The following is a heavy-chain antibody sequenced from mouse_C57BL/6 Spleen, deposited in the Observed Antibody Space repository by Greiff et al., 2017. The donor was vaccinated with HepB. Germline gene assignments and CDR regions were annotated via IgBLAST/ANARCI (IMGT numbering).Heavy chain of an antibody. CDR1: GFTFSDYY. CDR2: INYDGSST. J-gene: IGHJ2*01. V-gene: IGHV5-16*01. D-gene: IGHD1-1*01. Sequence: EVKVVESEGGLVQPGSSMKLSCTASGFTFSDYYMAWVRQVPEKGLEWVANINYDGSSTYYLDSLKSRFIISRDNAKNILYLQMSSLKSEDTATYYCARVGYYAFDYWGQGTTLTVSS. CDR3: ARVGYYAFDY.